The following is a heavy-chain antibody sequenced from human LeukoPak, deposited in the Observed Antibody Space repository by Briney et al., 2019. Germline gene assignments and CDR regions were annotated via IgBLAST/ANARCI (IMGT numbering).Heavy chain of an antibody. CDR3: ARDKSRTYGSADAFDI. D-gene: IGHD3-10*01. CDR1: GDSISSSNW. CDR2: IYHSGST. Sequence: PSETLSLTCAVSGDSISSSNWWSWVRQPPGKGLEWIAEIYHSGSTNYNPSLKSRVTMSVDTSKNQFSLKLSSVTAADTAVYYCARDKSRTYGSADAFDIWGQGTMVTVSS. V-gene: IGHV4-4*02. J-gene: IGHJ3*02.